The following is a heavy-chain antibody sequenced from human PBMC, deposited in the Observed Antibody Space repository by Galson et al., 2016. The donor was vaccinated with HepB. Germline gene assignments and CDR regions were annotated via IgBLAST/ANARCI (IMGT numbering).Heavy chain of an antibody. D-gene: IGHD6-19*01. Sequence: SVKVSCKASGYTFTGYYIHWVRQAPGQGLEWMGWINPNSGVTKYAQKFQDWVTMTRDTSSTTVYMDLRRLKSDGTAVYYCARSSGWYPVGPFDSWGQGTLVTVSS. V-gene: IGHV1-2*04. CDR3: ARSSGWYPVGPFDS. CDR1: GYTFTGYY. CDR2: INPNSGVT. J-gene: IGHJ4*02.